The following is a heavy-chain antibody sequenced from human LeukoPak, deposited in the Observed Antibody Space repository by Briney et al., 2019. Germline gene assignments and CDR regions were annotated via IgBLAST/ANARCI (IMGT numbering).Heavy chain of an antibody. Sequence: SETLSLTCTVSGGSISSSSYYWGWIRQPPGKGLEWIGSIYYSGSTYYNPSLKSRVTLSVDTSKNQFSLKLSSVTAADTAVYYCARCYYDFWSVNRRCAFDIWGQGTMVTVSS. V-gene: IGHV4-39*01. CDR1: GGSISSSSYY. CDR2: IYYSGST. D-gene: IGHD3-3*01. J-gene: IGHJ3*02. CDR3: ARCYYDFWSVNRRCAFDI.